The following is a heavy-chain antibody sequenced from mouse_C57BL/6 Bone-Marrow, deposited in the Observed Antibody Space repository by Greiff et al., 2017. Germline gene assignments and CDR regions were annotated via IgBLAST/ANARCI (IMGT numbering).Heavy chain of an antibody. CDR3: ARGGGYDRGTFDY. D-gene: IGHD2-2*01. CDR2: ISDGGSYT. V-gene: IGHV5-4*01. Sequence: EVQRVESGGGLVKPGGSLKLSCAASGFTFSSYAMSWVRQTPEKRLEWVATISDGGSYTYYPDNVKGRFTISRDNAKNNLYLQMSHLKSEDTAMYYCARGGGYDRGTFDYWGQGTTLTVSS. CDR1: GFTFSSYA. J-gene: IGHJ2*01.